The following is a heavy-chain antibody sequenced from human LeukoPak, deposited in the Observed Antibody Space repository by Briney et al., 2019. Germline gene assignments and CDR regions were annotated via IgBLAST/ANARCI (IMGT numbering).Heavy chain of an antibody. CDR2: VSSHGNDG. CDR1: QFPFSHFA. J-gene: IGHJ4*02. V-gene: IGHV3-30*04. D-gene: IGHD5-24*01. CDR3: TRDAGNFNDFDY. Sequence: GGSLRLSCEVSQFPFSHFAMHWVRQAPGKGQEWVAVVSSHGNDGYYADSVKGRFTFSRDNSKNTLYLQIDSLRVEDTAIYYCTRDAGNFNDFDYWGQGTLVTVSS.